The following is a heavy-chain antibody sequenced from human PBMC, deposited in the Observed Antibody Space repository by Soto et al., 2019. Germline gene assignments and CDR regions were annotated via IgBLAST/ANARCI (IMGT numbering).Heavy chain of an antibody. D-gene: IGHD5-12*01. V-gene: IGHV3-9*01. CDR2: ISWGGGSI. Sequence: GGSLRLSCAASGFNFYDYATHWFRRVPGKGLEWVSGISWGGGSIGYADSVKGRFTISRDNAKNSLYLEMNSLRSEDTAFYYCAKDHDEDFGYDLDYFNYWGQGTLVTVSS. CDR1: GFNFYDYA. CDR3: AKDHDEDFGYDLDYFNY. J-gene: IGHJ4*02.